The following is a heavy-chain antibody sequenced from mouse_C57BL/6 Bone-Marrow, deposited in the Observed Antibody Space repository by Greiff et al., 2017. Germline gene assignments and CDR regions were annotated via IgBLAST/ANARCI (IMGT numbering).Heavy chain of an antibody. CDR2: INPNNGGT. CDR1: GYTFTDYN. V-gene: IGHV1-18*01. D-gene: IGHD1-1*01. CDR3: ARCGTTVVPYYFDY. Sequence: VQLQQSGPELVKPGASVKIPCKASGYTFTDYNMDWVKQSHGKSLEWLGDINPNNGGTIYNQKFKGKATLTVDKSSSTAYMELRSLTSEDTAVYYCARCGTTVVPYYFDYWGQGTTLTVSS. J-gene: IGHJ2*01.